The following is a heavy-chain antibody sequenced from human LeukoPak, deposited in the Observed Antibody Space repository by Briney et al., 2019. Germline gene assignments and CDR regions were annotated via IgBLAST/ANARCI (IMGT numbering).Heavy chain of an antibody. CDR1: GFTFSSYG. CDR3: AKNLLRYFDWLLFDY. Sequence: QSGGSLRLSCAASGFTFSSYGMSWVRQAPGKGLEWVSAISGSGGSTYYADSVKGRFTISRDNSKNTLYLQMNSLRAEDTAVYYCAKNLLRYFDWLLFDYWGQGTLVTVSS. J-gene: IGHJ4*02. D-gene: IGHD3-9*01. CDR2: ISGSGGST. V-gene: IGHV3-23*01.